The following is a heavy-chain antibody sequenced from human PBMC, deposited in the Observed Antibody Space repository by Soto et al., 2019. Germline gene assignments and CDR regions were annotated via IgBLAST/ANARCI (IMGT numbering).Heavy chain of an antibody. CDR3: ARHRRETGTYAQPLDR. V-gene: IGHV4-39*01. D-gene: IGHD1-1*01. CDR1: DGSISSTSYY. J-gene: IGHJ5*02. CDR2: ISYGGNT. Sequence: SETLSLTCTVSDGSISSTSYYWAWVRQPPEKGLEWIGAISYGGNTYHNPSLRGRVTMFVDTSKSQFSLDLTSVTAADTALYYCARHRRETGTYAQPLDRWGQGTLVTVSS.